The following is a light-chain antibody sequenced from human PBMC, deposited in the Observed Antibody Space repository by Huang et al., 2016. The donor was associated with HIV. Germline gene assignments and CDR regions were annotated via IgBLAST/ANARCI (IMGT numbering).Light chain of an antibody. V-gene: IGKV3-11*01. CDR1: QSVSSY. CDR2: DAS. CDR3: QQRSNWPLALT. Sequence: EIVLTQSPATLSLSPGERATLSCRASQSVSSYLAWYQQKPGQAPRLLIYDASNRAPGIPARFSGSGSGTDFTLTISSLEPEDFAVYYCQQRSNWPLALTFGGGTKVEIK. J-gene: IGKJ4*01.